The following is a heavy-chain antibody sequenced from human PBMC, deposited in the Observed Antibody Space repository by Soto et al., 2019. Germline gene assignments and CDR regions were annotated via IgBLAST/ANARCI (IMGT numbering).Heavy chain of an antibody. V-gene: IGHV1-69*13. J-gene: IGHJ6*02. CDR2: XXPXXGXA. CDR3: AREGSFSYYYGMDV. D-gene: IGHD6-13*01. CDR1: GGTFSSYA. Sequence: SVKVSCKASGGTFSSYAISLVRQAPGQGLEWXGGXXPXXGXAXXXQXXXGRVTITADESTSTAYMELSSLRSEDTAVYYCAREGSFSYYYGMDVWGQGTTVTVSS.